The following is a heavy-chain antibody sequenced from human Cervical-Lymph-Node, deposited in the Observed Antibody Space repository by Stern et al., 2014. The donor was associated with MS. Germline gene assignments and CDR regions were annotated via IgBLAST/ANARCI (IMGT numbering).Heavy chain of an antibody. V-gene: IGHV1-18*01. D-gene: IGHD1-26*01. Sequence: MQLVESGAEVKKPGASVKVSCKASGYTFTSYGISWVRQAPGQGLEWMGWISANNGNTNYAQKLQGRVTMTTDTSTSTAYMELRSLRSDDTAVYYCARDLHLVRPFSGSYTGVGYWGQGTLVTVSS. J-gene: IGHJ4*02. CDR1: GYTFTSYG. CDR2: ISANNGNT. CDR3: ARDLHLVRPFSGSYTGVGY.